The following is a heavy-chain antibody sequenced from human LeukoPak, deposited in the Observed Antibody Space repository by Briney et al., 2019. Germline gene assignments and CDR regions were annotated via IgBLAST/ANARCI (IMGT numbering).Heavy chain of an antibody. CDR3: ATCAGPAGGLDY. CDR2: FDPEDGET. V-gene: IGHV1-24*01. D-gene: IGHD1-1*01. J-gene: IGHJ4*02. CDR1: GYTFTSYY. Sequence: ASVKVSCKASGYTFTSYYMHWVRQAPGKGLEWMGGFDPEDGETIYAQKFEGRVTMTEDTSTDTAYMELSSLRSEDTAVYYCATCAGPAGGLDYWGQGTLVTVSS.